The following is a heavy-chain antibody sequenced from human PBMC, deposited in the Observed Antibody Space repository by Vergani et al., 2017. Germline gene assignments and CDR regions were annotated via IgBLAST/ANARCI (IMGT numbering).Heavy chain of an antibody. D-gene: IGHD3-22*01. CDR3: ARRSGYYDSSGAQDAFDI. CDR1: GYSFTSYW. V-gene: IGHV5-51*01. CDR2: IYPGDSDT. J-gene: IGHJ3*02. Sequence: EVQLVQSGAEVKKPGESLKISCKGSGYSFTSYWIGWVRQMPGKGLEWMGIIYPGDSDTRYSPSFQGQVTISADKSISTAYLQWSSLKASETAMSYCARRSGYYDSSGAQDAFDIWGQGTMVTVSS.